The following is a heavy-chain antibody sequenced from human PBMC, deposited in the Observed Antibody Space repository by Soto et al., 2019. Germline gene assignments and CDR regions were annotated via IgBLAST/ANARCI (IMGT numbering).Heavy chain of an antibody. Sequence: PXESLKISCKGSGYSFSNYWIAWVRQIPGKGLEWMGIIFPADSDTKYSPSFQGQVTISADKSISTAYLQWSSLKASDTAMYYCASSVVVPSTMNYFDYWGQGSLVTVSS. D-gene: IGHD2-15*01. CDR3: ASSVVVPSTMNYFDY. J-gene: IGHJ4*02. V-gene: IGHV5-51*01. CDR1: GYSFSNYW. CDR2: IFPADSDT.